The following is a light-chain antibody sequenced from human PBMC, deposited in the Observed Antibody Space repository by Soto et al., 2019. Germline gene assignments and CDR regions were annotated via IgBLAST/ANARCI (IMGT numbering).Light chain of an antibody. Sequence: QSALTQPASVSGSPGQSITISCTGTSSDIGSYNLVSWYQQHPGKAPKLIIYEGTKRPSGVSNRFSGSKSGNTASLTISGLQAEDEADYHCCSYAGSYVVFGGGTQLTVL. J-gene: IGLJ2*01. CDR2: EGT. CDR3: CSYAGSYVV. CDR1: SSDIGSYNL. V-gene: IGLV2-23*01.